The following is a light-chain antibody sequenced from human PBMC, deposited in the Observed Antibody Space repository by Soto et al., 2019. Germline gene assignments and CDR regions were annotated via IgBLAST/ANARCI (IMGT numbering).Light chain of an antibody. J-gene: IGLJ1*01. Sequence: QSVLTQPASVSGSPGQSVTISCTGTKNDVGGYNLVSWYQHHPGEAPKLVIYEVTNRPSRLSNRFSGSKSGNTASLTISGLQAEDEADYYRCSYAGGLNHYVFGTGTKVTVL. CDR3: CSYAGGLNHYV. CDR2: EVT. V-gene: IGLV2-23*02. CDR1: KNDVGGYNL.